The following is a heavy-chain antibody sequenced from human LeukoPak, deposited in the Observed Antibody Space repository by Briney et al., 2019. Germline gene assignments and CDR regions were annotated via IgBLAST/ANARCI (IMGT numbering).Heavy chain of an antibody. CDR3: ARVRLGSSPFFDY. J-gene: IGHJ4*02. V-gene: IGHV3-48*02. D-gene: IGHD7-27*01. Sequence: GGSLILSCAGSGFTFSSYTMNWVRQAPGKGLEWVSYMSKSSTIYYADSVKGRFTISRDNAKNSLYLQMNSLKDEDTAVYYCARVRLGSSPFFDYWGQGTLVTVPS. CDR2: MSKSSTI. CDR1: GFTFSSYT.